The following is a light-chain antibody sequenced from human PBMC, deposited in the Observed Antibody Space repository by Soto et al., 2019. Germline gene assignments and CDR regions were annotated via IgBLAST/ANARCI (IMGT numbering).Light chain of an antibody. J-gene: IGLJ1*01. CDR2: DVS. CDR3: SSYTSSSTYV. CDR1: SSDVGGYNY. V-gene: IGLV2-14*01. Sequence: QSVLTQPASVSGSPGQSITISCTGTSSDVGGYNYVSWYQQHPGKAPKLMIYDVSNRPSGVSNRFSGSKSGNTASLTISGXXXXXEADYYCSSYTSSSTYVFGTGTKVTVL.